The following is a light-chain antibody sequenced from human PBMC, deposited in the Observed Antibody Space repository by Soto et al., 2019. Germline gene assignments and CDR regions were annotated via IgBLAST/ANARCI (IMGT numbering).Light chain of an antibody. V-gene: IGKV3-15*01. Sequence: EIVMTQSPATLSVSPGERATLSCRASQSVSSNLAWHQQKPGQAPRLLIYGASTRATGIPARFSGNGSGTEFTLTISSLQSEDFAVYYCQQYKNWPRTFGQGTKVEIK. CDR3: QQYKNWPRT. CDR2: GAS. J-gene: IGKJ1*01. CDR1: QSVSSN.